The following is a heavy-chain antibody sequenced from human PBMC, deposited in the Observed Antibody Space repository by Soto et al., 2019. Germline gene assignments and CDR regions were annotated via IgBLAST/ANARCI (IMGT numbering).Heavy chain of an antibody. V-gene: IGHV4-59*01. CDR2: FYYSGST. Sequence: QVQLQESGPALVKPSETLSLTCTVSGGSISSYYWSWIRQPPGKGLEWIGYFYYSGSTNYNPSLKSRVAISVDTSKNQFSLKLSSVTAADTAVYYCARELTGTLDYWGQGTLVTVSS. CDR1: GGSISSYY. D-gene: IGHD1-20*01. J-gene: IGHJ4*02. CDR3: ARELTGTLDY.